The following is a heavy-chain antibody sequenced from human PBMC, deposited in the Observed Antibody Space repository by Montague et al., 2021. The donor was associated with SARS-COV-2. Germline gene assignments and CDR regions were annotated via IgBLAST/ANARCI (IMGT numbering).Heavy chain of an antibody. D-gene: IGHD6-6*01. V-gene: IGHV4-59*01. J-gene: IGHJ4*02. CDR3: ARSRANVPSRPGFDY. Sequence: MYYTGHTTYNPSLESRVTMPVDPSTNHFSLTLTSVTAADTAVYYCARSRANVPSRPGFDYWGQGDLVTVSS. CDR2: MYYTGHT.